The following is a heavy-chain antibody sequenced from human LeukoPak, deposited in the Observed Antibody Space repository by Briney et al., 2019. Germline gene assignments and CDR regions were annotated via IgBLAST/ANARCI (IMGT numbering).Heavy chain of an antibody. CDR1: GXTVSSNY. CDR3: AKVYGYSSGWFDY. CDR2: IYSDGST. V-gene: IGHV3-53*04. D-gene: IGHD6-19*01. Sequence: GSLRLSCSASGXTVSSNYMSWVRQAPGKGLEWASVIYSDGSTYYADSAKGRFTIYRHNSKNTLYLLMNSLRAEDTAVYFCAKVYGYSSGWFDYWGQGTLVTVSS. J-gene: IGHJ4*02.